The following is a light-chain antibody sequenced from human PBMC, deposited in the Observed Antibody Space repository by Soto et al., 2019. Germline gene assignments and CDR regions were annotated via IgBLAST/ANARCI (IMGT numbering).Light chain of an antibody. CDR1: SSDIGGYNY. J-gene: IGLJ2*01. Sequence: QSALTQPASVSGSPGQSITISCTGTSSDIGGYNYVSWYDHHPGKAPRLIIYEVSNRPSGVSNRFSGSKSGNTASLTISGLQAEDEAHYYCSSYTTSGTFVVFGGGTKLTVL. CDR2: EVS. V-gene: IGLV2-14*01. CDR3: SSYTTSGTFVV.